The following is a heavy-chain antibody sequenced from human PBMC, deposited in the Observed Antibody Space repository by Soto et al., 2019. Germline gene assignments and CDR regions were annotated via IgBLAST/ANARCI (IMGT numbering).Heavy chain of an antibody. CDR2: INPSGGST. CDR3: ARALGVYSSSSPFDY. J-gene: IGHJ4*02. D-gene: IGHD6-6*01. CDR1: GYTFTSYY. V-gene: IGHV1-46*01. Sequence: ASVKVSCKASGYTFTSYYMHWVRQAPGQGLEWMGIINPSGGSTSYAQKFQGRVTMTRDTSTGTVYMELSSLRSEDTAVYYCARALGVYSSSSPFDYWGQGTLVTVSS.